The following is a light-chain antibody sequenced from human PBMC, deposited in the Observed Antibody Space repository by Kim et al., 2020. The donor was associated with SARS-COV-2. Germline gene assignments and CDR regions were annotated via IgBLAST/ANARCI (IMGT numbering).Light chain of an antibody. J-gene: IGKJ4*01. CDR2: ETS. V-gene: IGKV3-11*01. CDR1: QSVGNS. Sequence: SLSPGERATLSCRASQSVGNSLAWFQQKPGQAPRLLIFETSNRATGIPARFSGSGSGTAFTLTISSLEPEDFAVYYCQQRYNWPLTFVGGTKVEI. CDR3: QQRYNWPLT.